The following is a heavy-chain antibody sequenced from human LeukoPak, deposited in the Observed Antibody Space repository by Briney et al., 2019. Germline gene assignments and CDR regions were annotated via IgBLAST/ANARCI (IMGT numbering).Heavy chain of an antibody. V-gene: IGHV3-23*01. Sequence: GGSLRLFCAASGFTFSSYPMSWVRQAPGKGLEGVSDIICSAGSIYYAVSVKGRFTVSRDDSKDTLHLQMNSLRAEDTAVYYCAKDRPLGTMIVVVNIFDYWGQGILVTVSS. D-gene: IGHD3-22*01. CDR2: IICSAGSI. CDR1: GFTFSSYP. J-gene: IGHJ4*02. CDR3: AKDRPLGTMIVVVNIFDY.